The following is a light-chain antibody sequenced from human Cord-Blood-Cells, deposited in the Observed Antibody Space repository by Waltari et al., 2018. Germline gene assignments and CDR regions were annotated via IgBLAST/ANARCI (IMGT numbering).Light chain of an antibody. CDR2: DAS. CDR1: QSVSSY. V-gene: IGKV3-11*01. Sequence: EIVLTQSPATLSLSPGARATLPCRASQSVSSYLAWYQQKPGQAPRLLIYDASNRATGIPARFSGSGSWTDFTLTISSLEPEDFAVYYCQQRSNWPRLTFGGGTKVEIK. J-gene: IGKJ4*01. CDR3: QQRSNWPRLT.